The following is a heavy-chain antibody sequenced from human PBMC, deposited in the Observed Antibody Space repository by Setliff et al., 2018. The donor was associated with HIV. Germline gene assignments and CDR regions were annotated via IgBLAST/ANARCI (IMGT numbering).Heavy chain of an antibody. V-gene: IGHV4-59*01. CDR2: IYNSGYS. D-gene: IGHD5-12*01. Sequence: SETLSLTCKVSGAPISSYYWNWIRQPPGKGLEWIGYIYNSGYSNSKPSLKSRVTISLDTSKNQFSLKLSSVTAADTAVYYCARGDGYRANDAYYDTGMDVWGQGITVTAP. CDR3: ARGDGYRANDAYYDTGMDV. J-gene: IGHJ6*02. CDR1: GAPISSYY.